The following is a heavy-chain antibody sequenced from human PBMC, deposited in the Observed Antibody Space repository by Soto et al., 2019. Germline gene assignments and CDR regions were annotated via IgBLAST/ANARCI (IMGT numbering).Heavy chain of an antibody. CDR1: SDSISSYY. V-gene: IGHV4-59*08. CDR2: TDYSGNS. D-gene: IGHD6-19*01. Sequence: QVQLQESGPGLVRPSETLSLTCTVSSDSISSYYWIWIRQSPGKGLEWIGYTDYSGNSNYNPSLKSRVTISGDTSKNQFSLGLSSVTAADTAVYYCARAVGDPLYDLDYWGQGTLVTVSS. J-gene: IGHJ4*02. CDR3: ARAVGDPLYDLDY.